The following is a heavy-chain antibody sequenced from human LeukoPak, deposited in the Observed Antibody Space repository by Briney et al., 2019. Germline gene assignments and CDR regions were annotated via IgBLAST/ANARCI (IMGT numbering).Heavy chain of an antibody. CDR1: GFTFSSYG. Sequence: PGRSLRLSCAASGFTFSSYGMHWVRQAPGKGLEGVAVISYDGSNKYYADSVKGRFTISRDNSKNTLYLQMNSLRAEDTAVYYCAKDLRYFDWLDAFDIWGQGTMVTVSS. CDR3: AKDLRYFDWLDAFDI. V-gene: IGHV3-30*18. J-gene: IGHJ3*02. CDR2: ISYDGSNK. D-gene: IGHD3-9*01.